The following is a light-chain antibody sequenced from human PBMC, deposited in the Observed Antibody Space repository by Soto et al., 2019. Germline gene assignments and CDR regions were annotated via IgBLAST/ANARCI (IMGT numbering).Light chain of an antibody. V-gene: IGKV4-1*01. J-gene: IGKJ4*01. CDR3: QQYYYTPPT. CDR2: WSS. Sequence: DILLTQSPDSLAVSLGERAPINCKSRVGLFYSSNNKNCLAWYQQKPGQPPKLLIYWSSTRESGVPDRFSCSESGTDFTLTISILQAEHVAVYYCQQYYYTPPTFGGGTKVDIK. CDR1: VGLFYSSNNKNC.